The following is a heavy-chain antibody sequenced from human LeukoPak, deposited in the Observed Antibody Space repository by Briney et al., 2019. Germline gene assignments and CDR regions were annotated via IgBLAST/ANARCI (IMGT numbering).Heavy chain of an antibody. CDR1: GFTFSDYN. D-gene: IGHD3-16*01. J-gene: IGHJ4*02. CDR2: ISYEGRNK. V-gene: IGHV3-30*04. CDR3: ARDNYGVDY. Sequence: GGSLRLSCAASGFTFSDYNMHWVRLAPGKGLQWVEFISYEGRNKYYADSVKGRFTISRDKSRNTLNLQMNSLRAEDTAVYYCARDNYGVDYWGQGTLVTVSS.